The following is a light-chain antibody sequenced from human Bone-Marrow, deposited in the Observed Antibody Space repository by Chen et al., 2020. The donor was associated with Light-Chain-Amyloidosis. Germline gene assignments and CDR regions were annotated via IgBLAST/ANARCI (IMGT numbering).Light chain of an antibody. CDR1: NIGSKN. CDR3: QVGDGNGDHSVV. CDR2: DDT. J-gene: IGLJ2*01. Sequence: YVLTQPPSVSVAPGKTASLTCGRNNIGSKNVLWYQQKPGQAPVLVVYDDTHRPSGIPERCSCANAGNTATPTIRGVEAGDEADDYCQVGDGNGDHSVVFGGGTKLTVL. V-gene: IGLV3-21*03.